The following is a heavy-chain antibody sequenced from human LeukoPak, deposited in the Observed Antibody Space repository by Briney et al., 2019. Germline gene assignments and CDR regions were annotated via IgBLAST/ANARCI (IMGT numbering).Heavy chain of an antibody. Sequence: GGSLRLSCAASGFTVSNNYMSWVRQAPGKGLEWVSVIYSGGSTYYADSVKGRFAISRDNSKNTLYLQMNSLRAGDTAVYYCARLAYGSGYFDYWGQGTLVTVSS. J-gene: IGHJ4*02. D-gene: IGHD3-10*01. CDR2: IYSGGST. V-gene: IGHV3-53*01. CDR1: GFTVSNNY. CDR3: ARLAYGSGYFDY.